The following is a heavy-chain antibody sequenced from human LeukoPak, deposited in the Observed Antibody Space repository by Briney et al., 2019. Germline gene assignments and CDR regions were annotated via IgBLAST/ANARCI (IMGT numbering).Heavy chain of an antibody. V-gene: IGHV3-66*04. CDR2: IYSGGST. D-gene: IGHD6-6*01. CDR3: ARLQPRLEYSSSSDY. J-gene: IGHJ4*02. CDR1: GYSFTSYW. Sequence: GESLKISCKGSGYSFTSYWIGWVRQAPGKGLEWVSVIYSGGSTYYADSVKGRFTISRDNSKNTLYLQMNSLRAEDTAVYYCARLQPRLEYSSSSDYWGQGTLVTVSS.